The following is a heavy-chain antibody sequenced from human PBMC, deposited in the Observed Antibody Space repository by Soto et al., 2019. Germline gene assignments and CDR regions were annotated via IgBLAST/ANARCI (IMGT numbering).Heavy chain of an antibody. Sequence: QVQLVQSGAEAQKPGASVKVSCKASGYTLTTFFMHWVRQAPGQGLEWMGVIKPGYPAGRSTTYAETFQGRVTMTTDTSTSTGYMELSRLRSDDAAVYYCSREAIVAGATTGMDVWGQGTPVTVSS. D-gene: IGHD1-26*01. CDR3: SREAIVAGATTGMDV. CDR1: GYTLTTFF. J-gene: IGHJ6*02. V-gene: IGHV1-46*01. CDR2: IKPGYPAGRST.